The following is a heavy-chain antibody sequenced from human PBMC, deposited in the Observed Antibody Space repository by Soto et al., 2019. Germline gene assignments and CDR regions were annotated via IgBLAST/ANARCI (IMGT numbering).Heavy chain of an antibody. V-gene: IGHV1-69*13. D-gene: IGHD2-2*01. CDR2: IIPIFGTA. CDR3: ARHYCSSTSCYPVYYYYYGMDV. J-gene: IGHJ6*02. Sequence: SVKVSCKASGGTFSSYAISWVRQAPGQGLEWMGGIIPIFGTANYAQKFQGRVTITADESTSTAYMELSSLRSEDTAMYYCARHYCSSTSCYPVYYYYYGMDVWGQGTTVTVSS. CDR1: GGTFSSYA.